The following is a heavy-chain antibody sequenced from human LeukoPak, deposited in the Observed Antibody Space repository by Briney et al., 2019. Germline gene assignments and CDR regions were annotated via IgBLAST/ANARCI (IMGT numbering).Heavy chain of an antibody. CDR2: IKPKSDET. CDR3: ARVDEGGHFSYYGMDA. D-gene: IGHD3-16*01. J-gene: IGHJ6*02. Sequence: GASVKVSCEASGYSFNVYYIHWVRQAPGQGLEWMGWIKPKSDETNYGQNFQGRVTMTRDTSISTAYMELSGLRSDDTAVYYCARVDEGGHFSYYGMDAWGQGTTVTVSS. CDR1: GYSFNVYY. V-gene: IGHV1-2*02.